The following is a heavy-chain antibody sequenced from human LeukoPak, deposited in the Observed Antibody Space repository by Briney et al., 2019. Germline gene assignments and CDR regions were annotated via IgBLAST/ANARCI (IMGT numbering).Heavy chain of an antibody. CDR1: GFTFSNAW. J-gene: IGHJ6*04. D-gene: IGHD6-19*01. CDR2: IKQDGSEK. V-gene: IGHV3-7*03. Sequence: PGGSLRLSCAASGFTFSNAWMSWVRQAPGKGLEWVANIKQDGSEKYYVDSVKGRFTISRDNAKNSLYLQMNSLRAEDTAVYYCARESSGWYYYYYGMDVWGKGTTVTVSS. CDR3: ARESSGWYYYYYGMDV.